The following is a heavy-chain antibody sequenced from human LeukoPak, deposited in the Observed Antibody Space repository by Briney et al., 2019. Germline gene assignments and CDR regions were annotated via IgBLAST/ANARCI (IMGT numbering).Heavy chain of an antibody. CDR3: ARDLNYDSSGYENYYYMDV. CDR2: IYTSGST. D-gene: IGHD3-22*01. J-gene: IGHJ6*03. V-gene: IGHV4-61*02. CDR1: GGSISSGSYY. Sequence: PSETLSLTCTVFGGSISSGSYYWRWIRQPAGKGLEWIGRIYTSGSTNYNPSLKSRVTISVDTSKNQFSLKLSSVTAADTAVYYCARDLNYDSSGYENYYYMDVWGKGTTVTVSS.